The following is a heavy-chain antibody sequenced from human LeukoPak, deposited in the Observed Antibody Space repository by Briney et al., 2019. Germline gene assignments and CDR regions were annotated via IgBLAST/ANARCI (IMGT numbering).Heavy chain of an antibody. V-gene: IGHV1-18*01. J-gene: IGHJ4*02. D-gene: IGHD3-22*01. CDR2: ISAYNGNT. CDR1: GYTFTSYV. Sequence: ASVKVSCKASGYTFTSYVISWVRQAPGQGLEWMGWISAYNGNTNYAQKLQGRVTMTTDTSTSTAYMALRSLRSDDTAVYYCARVRGYYDSSGPRDYWGQGTLVTVSS. CDR3: ARVRGYYDSSGPRDY.